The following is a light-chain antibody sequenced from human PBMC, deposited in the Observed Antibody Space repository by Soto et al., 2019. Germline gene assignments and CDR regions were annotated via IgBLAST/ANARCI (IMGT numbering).Light chain of an antibody. CDR2: GAS. Sequence: EIVLTQSPGTLSWSPGERATLSRRASQSVSSSYLAWYQQKPGQAPRLLIHGASSRATGIPDRFSGSGSGTDFTLTISRLEPEDFAVYYCQQYGSSPWTFGQGTKGDIK. J-gene: IGKJ1*01. V-gene: IGKV3-20*01. CDR1: QSVSSSY. CDR3: QQYGSSPWT.